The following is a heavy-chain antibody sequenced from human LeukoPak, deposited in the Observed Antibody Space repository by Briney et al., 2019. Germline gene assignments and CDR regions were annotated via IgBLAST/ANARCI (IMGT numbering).Heavy chain of an antibody. V-gene: IGHV3-11*05. J-gene: IGHJ4*02. CDR1: GFTFSDNY. CDR3: ARESGSYEAYFDY. Sequence: GGSLRLSCAASGFTFSDNYMTWIRQAPGKGLEWVSYISSSSSYTNYADSVKGRFTISRDNAKNSLYLQMNSLRAEDTAVYYCARESGSYEAYFDYWGQGTLVTVSS. CDR2: ISSSSSYT. D-gene: IGHD1-26*01.